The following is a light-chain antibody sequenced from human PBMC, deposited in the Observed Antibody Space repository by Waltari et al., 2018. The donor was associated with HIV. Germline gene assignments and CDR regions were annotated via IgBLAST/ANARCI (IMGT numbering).Light chain of an antibody. CDR2: DVS. V-gene: IGLV2-14*03. CDR1: TSDIGPSHS. Sequence: QSALTQPASMSGSPGQSITISCAGPTSDIGPSHSVSWYQQHADRAPKPIIYDVSYRPSVVDSRLSGSKSGNTASLTISDLRSDDEAVYYCSSYRTTFIFGAGTKLNVL. CDR3: SSYRTTFI. J-gene: IGLJ2*01.